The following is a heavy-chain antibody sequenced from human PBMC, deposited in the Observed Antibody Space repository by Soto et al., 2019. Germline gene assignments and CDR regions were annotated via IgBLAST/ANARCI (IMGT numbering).Heavy chain of an antibody. D-gene: IGHD2-2*03. J-gene: IGHJ3*02. CDR1: GGSISSDY. V-gene: IGHV4-59*01. CDR2: INYNGNT. Sequence: QVQLQESGPGLVKPSETLSLTCTVSGGSISSDYWSWIRQFPGKGLEWIGYINYNGNTNYNPSLRRRVSISVDTHKNQFFLRLSSVTAADTAVYYCARDLDLGLGTAFDIWGQGTMVAVSS. CDR3: ARDLDLGLGTAFDI.